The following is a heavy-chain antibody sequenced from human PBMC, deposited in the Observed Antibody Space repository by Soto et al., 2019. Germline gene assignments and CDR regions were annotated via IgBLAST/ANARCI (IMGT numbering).Heavy chain of an antibody. CDR3: ARDRLWFGELSTSNWFDP. V-gene: IGHV3-33*01. J-gene: IGHJ5*02. CDR1: GFTFSSYG. CDR2: IWYDGSNK. Sequence: GGSLRLSCVASGFTFSSYGMHWVRQAPGKGLEWVAVIWYDGSNKYYADSVKGRFTISRDNSKNTLYLQMNSLRAEDTAVYYCARDRLWFGELSTSNWFDPWGQGTLVTVSS. D-gene: IGHD3-10*01.